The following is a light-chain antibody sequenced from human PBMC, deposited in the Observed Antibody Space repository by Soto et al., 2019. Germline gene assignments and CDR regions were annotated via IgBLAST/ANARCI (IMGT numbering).Light chain of an antibody. J-gene: IGLJ1*01. CDR1: SSNIGSNY. V-gene: IGLV1-47*01. CDR3: AAWDDSLSVLFYV. Sequence: QSVLTQPPSASGTPGQRVTISCSGSSSNIGSNYVYWYQQLPGTAPKLLIYRNNQRPSGVPDRFSGSKSGTSASLAISGLRSEDEADYYCAAWDDSLSVLFYVFGTGTKLTVL. CDR2: RNN.